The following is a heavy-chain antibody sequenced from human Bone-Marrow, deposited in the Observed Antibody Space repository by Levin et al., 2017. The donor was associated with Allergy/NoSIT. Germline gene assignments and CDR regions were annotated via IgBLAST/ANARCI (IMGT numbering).Heavy chain of an antibody. CDR1: NYSINSDFH. J-gene: IGHJ4*02. V-gene: IGHV4-38-2*01. CDR2: IDPSGNT. D-gene: IGHD2-2*01. Sequence: SQTLSLPCAVSNYSINSDFHWGWIRQPPGKGLEWIGSIDPSGNTYYNPSLKSRVTISMDTSENQFSLRLTSVTAADTAVYYCARTLGYCSSDGCYYYFDSWGQGTLVTVSS. CDR3: ARTLGYCSSDGCYYYFDS.